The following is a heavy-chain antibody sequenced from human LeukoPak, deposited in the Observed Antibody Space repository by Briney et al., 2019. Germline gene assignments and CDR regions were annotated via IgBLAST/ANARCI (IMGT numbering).Heavy chain of an antibody. D-gene: IGHD3-9*01. CDR3: ARGGLRYFDWLLRTYYFDC. J-gene: IGHJ4*02. CDR1: GGSFSGYY. CDR2: INHSGST. Sequence: SETLSLTCAVYGGSFSGYYWSWIRQPPGKGPEWIGEINHSGSTNYNPSLKSRVTISVDTSKNQFSLKLSSVTAADTAVYYCARGGLRYFDWLLRTYYFDCWGQGTLVTVSS. V-gene: IGHV4-34*01.